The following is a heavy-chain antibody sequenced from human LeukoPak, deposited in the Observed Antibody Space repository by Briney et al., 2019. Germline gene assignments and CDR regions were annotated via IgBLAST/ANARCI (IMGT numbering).Heavy chain of an antibody. D-gene: IGHD3-10*01. CDR1: GGSFSGYY. J-gene: IGHJ4*02. CDR2: INHSGST. Sequence: SETLSLTCAVYGGSFSGYYWSWIRQPPGKGLEWIGEINHSGSTNYNPSLKSRVTISVDTSKNQFSLKLSSVTAADTAVHYCARLQRWSYYFDYWGQGTLVTVSS. V-gene: IGHV4-34*01. CDR3: ARLQRWSYYFDY.